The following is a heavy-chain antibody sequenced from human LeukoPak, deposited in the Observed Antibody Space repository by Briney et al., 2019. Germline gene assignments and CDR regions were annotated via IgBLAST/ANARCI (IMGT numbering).Heavy chain of an antibody. CDR3: AKDPYGTRYFDY. Sequence: GESLKISCAASGFTLSSHALSWVRQAPGKGLEWVSSLSGSGYNTYYADSVKGRFTISRDNSKNTVYLQMNSLRAEDTAVYYCAKDPYGTRYFDYWGQGTLVTVSS. V-gene: IGHV3-23*01. CDR1: GFTLSSHA. CDR2: LSGSGYNT. J-gene: IGHJ4*02. D-gene: IGHD2-2*01.